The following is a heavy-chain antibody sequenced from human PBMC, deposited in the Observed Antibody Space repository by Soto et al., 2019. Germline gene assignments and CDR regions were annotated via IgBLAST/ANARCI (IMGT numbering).Heavy chain of an antibody. J-gene: IGHJ4*02. CDR2: IYYSGTT. V-gene: IGHV4-31*03. CDR1: GVSISSGGYY. CDR3: AKGVVVVTPFDY. D-gene: IGHD2-21*02. Sequence: QVQLQESGPGLVKPSQTLSLTCTVSGVSISSGGYYWSWIRQRPGEGLEWIGYIYYSGTTNYNPSFKSRVTISVDTSKNQFSLKLSSVTAADTAVYYCAKGVVVVTPFDYWGRGALVTVSS.